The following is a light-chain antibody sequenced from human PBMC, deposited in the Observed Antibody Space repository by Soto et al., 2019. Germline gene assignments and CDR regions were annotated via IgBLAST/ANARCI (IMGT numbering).Light chain of an antibody. V-gene: IGKV3-20*01. Sequence: EIVLTQSPGTLSLSPGERATLSCRASQSVSSSYLAWYQQKPGQAPRLLIYGASSRTTGNPDRFSGSGSGTDFTLTISRLEPEDFAVYYCQQYGSSPVTLGPGTKVDIK. J-gene: IGKJ3*01. CDR1: QSVSSSY. CDR3: QQYGSSPVT. CDR2: GAS.